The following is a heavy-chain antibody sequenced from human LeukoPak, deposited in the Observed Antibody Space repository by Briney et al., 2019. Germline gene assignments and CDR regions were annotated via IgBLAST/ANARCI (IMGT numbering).Heavy chain of an antibody. CDR1: GGSISSYYW. V-gene: IGHV2-5*01. D-gene: IGHD2-2*02. J-gene: IGHJ4*02. CDR3: AHRVSDTAYFDY. Sequence: TLSLTCTVSGGSISSYYWSWIRQPPGKALEWLALIYWNDDIRYSPSLKSRLTITKDTSKNQVVLTMTNMDPVDTATYYCAHRVSDTAYFDYWGQGTLVTVSS. CDR2: IYWNDDI.